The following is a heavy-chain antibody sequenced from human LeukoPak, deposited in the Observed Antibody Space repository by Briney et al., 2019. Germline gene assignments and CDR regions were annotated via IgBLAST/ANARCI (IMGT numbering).Heavy chain of an antibody. CDR2: IETDGST. CDR1: GFTLSNYW. V-gene: IGHV3-74*01. J-gene: IGHJ4*02. Sequence: PGGSLRLSCAASGFTLSNYWMHWVRQAPGKGLVWVSRIETDGSTAYADSVKGRFTISRDTAKNTLYPQMNSLRADDTAVYYCASGWLAYWGQGTLVTVSS. CDR3: ASGWLAY. D-gene: IGHD6-19*01.